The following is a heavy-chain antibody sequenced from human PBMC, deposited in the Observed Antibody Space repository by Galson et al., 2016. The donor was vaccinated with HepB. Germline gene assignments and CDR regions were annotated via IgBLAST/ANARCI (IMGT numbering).Heavy chain of an antibody. CDR2: INSRSSDI. V-gene: IGHV3-21*01. CDR3: VKEARSGSYSGTFDY. J-gene: IGHJ4*02. CDR1: GFIFSSYS. Sequence: SLRLSCAASGFIFSSYSMDWVRQAPGKGLEWVASINSRSSDIYYADSVKGRFTISRDNAKNSLYLQMHSLRAEDTAVYYCVKEARSGSYSGTFDYWGQGTLVTGSS. D-gene: IGHD3-10*01.